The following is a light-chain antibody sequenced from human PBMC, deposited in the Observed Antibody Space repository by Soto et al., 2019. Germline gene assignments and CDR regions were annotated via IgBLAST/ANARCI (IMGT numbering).Light chain of an antibody. CDR1: QSVSSY. V-gene: IGKV3-11*01. Sequence: PGERATLSCRASQSVSSYLAWYQQKPGQAPRLLIYDTSNRATGIPARFSGSGSGTDFTLTISSLEPEDFAVYYCQQRSNWPPLTFGGGTKVEIK. CDR2: DTS. CDR3: QQRSNWPPLT. J-gene: IGKJ4*01.